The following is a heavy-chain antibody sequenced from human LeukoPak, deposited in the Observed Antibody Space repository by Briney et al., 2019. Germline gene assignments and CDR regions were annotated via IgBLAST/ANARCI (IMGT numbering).Heavy chain of an antibody. Sequence: GGSLRLSCAASGFTFSSYSMSWVRQAPGKGLEWVSSISSSSSYIYYADSVKGRFTISRDNAKNSLYLQMNSLRAEDTAVYYCFAHDYYDSSGYPPLCWGQGTLVTVSS. CDR3: FAHDYYDSSGYPPLC. CDR2: ISSSSSYI. CDR1: GFTFSSYS. D-gene: IGHD3-22*01. J-gene: IGHJ4*01. V-gene: IGHV3-21*01.